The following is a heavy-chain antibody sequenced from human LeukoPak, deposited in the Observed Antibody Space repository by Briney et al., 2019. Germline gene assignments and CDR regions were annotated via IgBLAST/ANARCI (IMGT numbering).Heavy chain of an antibody. V-gene: IGHV3-23*01. CDR2: ISGSGGST. CDR1: GFTFSSYA. Sequence: GGSLRPSCAASGFTFSSYAMSWVRQAPGKGLEWVSAISGSGGSTYYADSVKGRFIISRDNSKNMLYLQMNSLRTEDTAVYYCTSNSGYEKGFWGQGNLVTVSS. D-gene: IGHD5-12*01. CDR3: TSNSGYEKGF. J-gene: IGHJ4*02.